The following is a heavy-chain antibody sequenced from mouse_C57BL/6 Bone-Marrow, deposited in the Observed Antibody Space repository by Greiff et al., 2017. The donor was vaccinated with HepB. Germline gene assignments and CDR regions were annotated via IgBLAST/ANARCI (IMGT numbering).Heavy chain of an antibody. CDR3: AGASGTWDFDF. Sequence: QVHVKQSGPGLVQPSQSLSITCTVSGFSLTSYGVHWVRQSPGKGLEWLGVIWSGGSTDYNAAFISRLSISKENSKSQVFFKMNSLQADANAIYYCAGASGTWDFDFWGQGTTLTVSS. J-gene: IGHJ2*01. CDR2: IWSGGST. D-gene: IGHD3-2*02. V-gene: IGHV2-2*01. CDR1: GFSLTSYG.